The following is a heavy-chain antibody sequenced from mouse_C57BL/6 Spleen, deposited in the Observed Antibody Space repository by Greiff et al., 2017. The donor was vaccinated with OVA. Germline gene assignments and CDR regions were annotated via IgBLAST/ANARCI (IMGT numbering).Heavy chain of an antibody. CDR2: INPNNGGT. V-gene: IGHV1-22*01. Sequence: EVQLQQSGPELVKPGASVKMSCKASGYTFTDYNMHWVKQSHGKSLEWIGYINPNNGGTSYNQKFKGKATLTVNKSSSTAYMELRSLTSEDSAVYYCARGLYYDYDPFAYWGQGTLVTVSA. CDR1: GYTFTDYN. D-gene: IGHD2-4*01. CDR3: ARGLYYDYDPFAY. J-gene: IGHJ3*01.